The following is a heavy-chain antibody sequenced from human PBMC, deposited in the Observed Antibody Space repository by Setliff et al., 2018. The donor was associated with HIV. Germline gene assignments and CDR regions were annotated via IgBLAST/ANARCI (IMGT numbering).Heavy chain of an antibody. Sequence: GGSLRLSCAASGFTFDDYAMHWVWQAPGKGLEWVSGISWNSGSIGYADSVKGRFTISRDNAKNSLYLQMNSLRAEDMALYYCAKGRRGYSYGYDAFDIWGQGTMVTVSS. D-gene: IGHD5-18*01. CDR3: AKGRRGYSYGYDAFDI. CDR2: ISWNSGSI. CDR1: GFTFDDYA. J-gene: IGHJ3*02. V-gene: IGHV3-9*03.